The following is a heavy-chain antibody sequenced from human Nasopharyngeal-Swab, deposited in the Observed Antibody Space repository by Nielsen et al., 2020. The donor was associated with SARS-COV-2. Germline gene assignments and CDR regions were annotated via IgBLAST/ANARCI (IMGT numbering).Heavy chain of an antibody. V-gene: IGHV1-18*04. CDR3: ARDRYGSGSFLGY. D-gene: IGHD3-10*01. J-gene: IGHJ4*02. CDR2: ISPYNGNR. CDR1: GYSFTSYG. Sequence: ASVKVSCKASGYSFTSYGINWVRQAPGQGLEWVGWISPYNGNRDYAQKFQGRVTMTTNTSTGTAYMELSSLKSEDTAVYYCARDRYGSGSFLGYWGQGTLVTVSS.